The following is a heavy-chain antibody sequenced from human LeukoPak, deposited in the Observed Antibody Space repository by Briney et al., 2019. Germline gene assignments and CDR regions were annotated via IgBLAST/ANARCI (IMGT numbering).Heavy chain of an antibody. CDR1: GGSFSGYY. D-gene: IGHD5-24*01. J-gene: IGHJ4*02. Sequence: PETLSLTCAAYGGSFSGYYWSWIRQPPGKGLEWIGEINHSGSTNYNPSLKSRVTISVDTSKNQFSLKLSSVTAADTAVYYCARGRGYNYFDYWGQGTLVTVSS. CDR3: ARGRGYNYFDY. V-gene: IGHV4-34*01. CDR2: INHSGST.